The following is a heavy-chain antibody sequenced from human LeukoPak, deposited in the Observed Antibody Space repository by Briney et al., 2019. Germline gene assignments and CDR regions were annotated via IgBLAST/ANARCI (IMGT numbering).Heavy chain of an antibody. CDR3: ARDPHDILTGEDY. J-gene: IGHJ4*02. CDR2: ISSSSSYI. Sequence: GGSLRLSCAASGFTFSSYSMNWVRQAPGKGLEWVSYISSSSSYIYYADSVKGRFTISRDNAKNSLYLQMNSLRAEDTAVYYCARDPHDILTGEDYWGQGTLVTVSS. D-gene: IGHD3-9*01. CDR1: GFTFSSYS. V-gene: IGHV3-21*05.